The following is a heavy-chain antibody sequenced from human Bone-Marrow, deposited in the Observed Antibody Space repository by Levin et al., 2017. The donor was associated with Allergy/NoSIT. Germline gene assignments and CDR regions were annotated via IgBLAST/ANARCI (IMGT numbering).Heavy chain of an antibody. CDR1: GGSISSGGYA. V-gene: IGHV4-30-2*01. J-gene: IGHJ4*01. Sequence: SETLSLTCAVSGGSISSGGYAWSWIRQPPGKGLEWIGFIYQSGSTSYNPSLKSRVTMSLDRSKSQFSLKLSSVTAADTAVYYCASTGFCSGGSCASFYYFENWGQGTLVTVAS. CDR3: ASTGFCSGGSCASFYYFEN. D-gene: IGHD2-15*01. CDR2: IYQSGST.